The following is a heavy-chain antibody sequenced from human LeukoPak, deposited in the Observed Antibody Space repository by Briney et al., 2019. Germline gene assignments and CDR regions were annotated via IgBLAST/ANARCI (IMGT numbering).Heavy chain of an antibody. CDR3: ATSPATGNIYFDL. V-gene: IGHV3-66*01. CDR1: GITVSSNY. Sequence: GGSLRLSCVASGITVSSNYMSWVRQASGKGLEWVSVLYSAGNIYYADSVEGRFTISRDNSKNTLYLQMNSLRADDTAVYYCATSPATGNIYFDLWGRGTLVTVSS. D-gene: IGHD6-13*01. J-gene: IGHJ2*01. CDR2: LYSAGNI.